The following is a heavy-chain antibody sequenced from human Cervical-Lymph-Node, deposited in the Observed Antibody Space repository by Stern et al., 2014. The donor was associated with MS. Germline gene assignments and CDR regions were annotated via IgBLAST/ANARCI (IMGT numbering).Heavy chain of an antibody. D-gene: IGHD4-17*01. CDR3: ARMTTVTNWYFDL. J-gene: IGHJ2*01. Sequence: VPLVESGGGVVQPGRSLRLSCAASGFTFSSYAMHWVRQAPGKGLAWEAVISYDGTNKSHADSVKGRFTISRDNSKNTLYLQMNSLRPEDTAVYYCARMTTVTNWYFDLWGRGTLVTVSS. CDR2: ISYDGTNK. CDR1: GFTFSSYA. V-gene: IGHV3-30-3*01.